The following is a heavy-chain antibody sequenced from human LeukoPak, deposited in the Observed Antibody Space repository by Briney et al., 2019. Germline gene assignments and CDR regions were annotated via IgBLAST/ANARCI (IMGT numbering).Heavy chain of an antibody. V-gene: IGHV3-30*02. Sequence: PGGSLSLSCAASGFTFRKYNIHWVRQAPGKGLEWVAFIQSDASNKYYADSVKGRFTIYRDNSKNTVYLQMNSLRPEDKAVFYCAKDSGSYGLDPWGKGTPVTVSS. D-gene: IGHD3-10*01. CDR1: GFTFRKYN. CDR3: AKDSGSYGLDP. J-gene: IGHJ5*02. CDR2: IQSDASNK.